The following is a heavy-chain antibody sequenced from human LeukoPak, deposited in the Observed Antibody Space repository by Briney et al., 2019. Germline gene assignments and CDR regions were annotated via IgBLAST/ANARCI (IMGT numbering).Heavy chain of an antibody. D-gene: IGHD5-12*01. CDR3: AKIEGDGYELDDY. V-gene: IGHV3-30*18. CDR2: ISYDGSNK. Sequence: GGSLRLSCAASGFSFSNYAMIWARQAPGKGLEWVAVISYDGSNKYYADSVKGRFTISRDNSKNTLYLQMNSLRAEDTAVYYCAKIEGDGYELDDYWGQGTLVTVSS. CDR1: GFSFSNYA. J-gene: IGHJ4*02.